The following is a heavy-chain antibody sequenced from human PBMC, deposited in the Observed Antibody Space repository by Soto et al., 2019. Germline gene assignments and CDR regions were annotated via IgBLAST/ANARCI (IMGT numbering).Heavy chain of an antibody. J-gene: IGHJ6*02. D-gene: IGHD5-18*01. CDR3: AREEGSAYNFGYGMDV. Sequence: EMQLVETGGDLIQPGGSLRLSCAASGFTVRTNFMNWVRQAPGKGLEWVSIIYNGGRPDYAESVKGRFTVSRDNSKNTLYLQMNSLRVEDTGVYYCAREEGSAYNFGYGMDVWGQGTTVTVSS. CDR2: IYNGGRP. V-gene: IGHV3-53*02. CDR1: GFTVRTNF.